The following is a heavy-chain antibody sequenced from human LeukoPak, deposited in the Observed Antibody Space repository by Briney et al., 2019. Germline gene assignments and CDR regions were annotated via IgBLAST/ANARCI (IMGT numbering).Heavy chain of an antibody. CDR3: ARHFAYSSSSYFDY. J-gene: IGHJ4*02. Sequence: SETLSLTCSVSGGSVSNYYWSWIRQPPGKGLEWIGYVYHTGSTNYNPSLKSRVTMFEDKSKNQFSLRLYSVTVADTAVYYCARHFAYSSSSYFDYWGQGSLVTVSS. CDR2: VYHTGST. V-gene: IGHV4-59*08. D-gene: IGHD6-6*01. CDR1: GGSVSNYY.